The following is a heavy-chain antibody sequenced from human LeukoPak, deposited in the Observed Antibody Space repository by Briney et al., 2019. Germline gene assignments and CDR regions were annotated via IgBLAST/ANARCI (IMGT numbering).Heavy chain of an antibody. J-gene: IGHJ4*02. V-gene: IGHV4-30-2*01. CDR1: GGSISSGTYS. Sequence: SETLSLTCAVSGGSISSGTYSWSWIRQPPGKGLEWIGYIYPRGSTYYNPSLKSRVILSLDKSANQFSLNLSSVTAADTAVYYCARFSPRAMGNYLDFWGQGTLVTVSS. CDR2: IYPRGST. D-gene: IGHD7-27*01. CDR3: ARFSPRAMGNYLDF.